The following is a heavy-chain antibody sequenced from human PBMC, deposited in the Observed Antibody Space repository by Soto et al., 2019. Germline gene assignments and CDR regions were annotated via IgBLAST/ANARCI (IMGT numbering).Heavy chain of an antibody. J-gene: IGHJ3*02. CDR3: VLSSQIERHDFDS. V-gene: IGHV1-69*19. D-gene: IGHD2-15*01. CDR2: IIPIFGTA. Sequence: QVQLGQSGAEVKKPGSSVKVSCKASGGTVSSYAISWVRQAPGHGLEWMGGIIPIFGTANYAQKFQGRVTITADESTITAYMERSRLRSEYTAVYYCVLSSQIERHDFDSWGQGPMVTVSS. CDR1: GGTVSSYA.